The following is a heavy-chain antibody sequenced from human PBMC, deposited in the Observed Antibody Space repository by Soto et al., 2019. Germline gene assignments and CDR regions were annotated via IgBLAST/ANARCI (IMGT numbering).Heavy chain of an antibody. J-gene: IGHJ3*02. CDR3: AKYGDPDAFDI. D-gene: IGHD4-17*01. V-gene: IGHV4-59*01. CDR2: IYYSGST. CDR1: GGSISSYY. Sequence: QVQLQESGPGLVKPSETLSLTCTVSGGSISSYYWSWIRQPPGKGLEWIGYIYYSGSTNYNPSRKSRVTISVDTSKNQFSLKLSSVTAADTAVYYCAKYGDPDAFDIWGQGTMVTVSS.